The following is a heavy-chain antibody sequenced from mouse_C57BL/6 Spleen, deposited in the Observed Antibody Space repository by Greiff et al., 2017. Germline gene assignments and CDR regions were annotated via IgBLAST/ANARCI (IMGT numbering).Heavy chain of an antibody. J-gene: IGHJ3*01. Sequence: EVKLMESGGGLVKPGGSLKLSCAASGFTFSDYGMHWVRQAPEKGLEWVAYISSGSSTIYYADTVKGRFTISRDNAKNTLFLQMTSLRSEDTAMYYCARSYYYGSSYAWFAYWGQGTLVTVSA. CDR2: ISSGSSTI. CDR1: GFTFSDYG. D-gene: IGHD1-1*01. V-gene: IGHV5-17*01. CDR3: ARSYYYGSSYAWFAY.